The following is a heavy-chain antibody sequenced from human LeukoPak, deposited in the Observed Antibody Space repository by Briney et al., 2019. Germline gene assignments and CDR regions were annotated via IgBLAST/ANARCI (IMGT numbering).Heavy chain of an antibody. CDR3: ARGSPLYCTNGVCDYGMDV. V-gene: IGHV1-46*01. J-gene: IGHJ6*02. CDR2: INPSGGST. Sequence: GASVKVSCKASGYTFTSYYMHWVRQAPGQGLEWMGIINPSGGSTSYAQKFQGRVTMTRDTSTSTVYMELSSLRSEDTAVYYCARGSPLYCTNGVCDYGMDVWGQGTTVTVSS. CDR1: GYTFTSYY. D-gene: IGHD2-8*01.